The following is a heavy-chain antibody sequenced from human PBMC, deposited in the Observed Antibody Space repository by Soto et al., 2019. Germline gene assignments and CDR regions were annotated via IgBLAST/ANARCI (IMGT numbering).Heavy chain of an antibody. J-gene: IGHJ3*02. V-gene: IGHV4-30-2*01. CDR1: GGSISSGGYS. Sequence: SETLSLTCAVSGGSISSGGYSWSWIRQPPGKGLEWIGYIYHSGSTYYNPSLKSRVTISVDGSKNQFSLKLSSVTAADTAVYYCARLVTSYYYDSSGYYSLSNDAFDIWGQGTMVTVSS. CDR2: IYHSGST. CDR3: ARLVTSYYYDSSGYYSLSNDAFDI. D-gene: IGHD3-22*01.